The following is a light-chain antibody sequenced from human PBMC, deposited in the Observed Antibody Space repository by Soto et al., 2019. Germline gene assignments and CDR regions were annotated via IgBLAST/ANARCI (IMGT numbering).Light chain of an antibody. CDR2: LRS. Sequence: DIVMTQSPLSLPVTPGEPASISCRSSQSLLHSNGDTYLEWYLQKPGQSPQLLIYLRSLRAAGVPDRFSGGGSGTDFTLKIRRVEAEDVGVYYCMQDPQTPRKSGKGPKVHIK. CDR1: QSLLHSNGDTY. V-gene: IGKV2-28*01. CDR3: MQDPQTPRK. J-gene: IGKJ1*01.